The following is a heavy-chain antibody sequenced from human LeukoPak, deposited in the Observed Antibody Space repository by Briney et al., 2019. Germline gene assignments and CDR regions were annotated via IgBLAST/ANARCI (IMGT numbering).Heavy chain of an antibody. D-gene: IGHD5-12*01. Sequence: GGSLRLSCAGSGFTFSSYWMSWVRQAPGKGLEWVANIKQDGSEKYYVDSVKGRFTISRDNAKNSLYLQMNSLRAKDTAVYYCATGGYDFGAFFGYWGQGTLVTVSS. CDR3: ATGGYDFGAFFGY. V-gene: IGHV3-7*03. CDR1: GFTFSSYW. J-gene: IGHJ4*02. CDR2: IKQDGSEK.